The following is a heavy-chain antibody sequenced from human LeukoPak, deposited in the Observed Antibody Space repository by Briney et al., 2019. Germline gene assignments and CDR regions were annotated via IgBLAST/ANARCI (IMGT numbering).Heavy chain of an antibody. J-gene: IGHJ4*02. V-gene: IGHV3-30*02. Sequence: GGSLRLSCAASGFTFSSYGMHWVRQAPGKGLEWVAFIRYDGSNKYYADSVKGRFTISRDNSKNTLYLQMNSLRAEDTAVYYCAKDRGMATILGCFDYWGQGTLVTVSS. CDR2: IRYDGSNK. CDR3: AKDRGMATILGCFDY. CDR1: GFTFSSYG. D-gene: IGHD5-24*01.